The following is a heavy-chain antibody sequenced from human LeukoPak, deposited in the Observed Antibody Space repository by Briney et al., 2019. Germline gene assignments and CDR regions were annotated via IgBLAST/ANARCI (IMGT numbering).Heavy chain of an antibody. Sequence: PSETLSLTCTVSGGSISSGNYYWSWIRQHPGKGLEWIGYIFYSGSTYYNPSLKSRVTISVDTSKNQFSLKLSSVTAADTAVYYCARAGGYSNPGDYWGQGTLVTVSS. CDR1: GGSISSGNYY. CDR2: IFYSGST. V-gene: IGHV4-31*03. CDR3: ARAGGYSNPGDY. D-gene: IGHD4-11*01. J-gene: IGHJ4*02.